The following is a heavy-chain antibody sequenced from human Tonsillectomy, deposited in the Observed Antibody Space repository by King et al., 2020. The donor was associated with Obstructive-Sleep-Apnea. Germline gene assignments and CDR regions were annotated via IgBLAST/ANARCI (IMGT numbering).Heavy chain of an antibody. CDR1: GFTFSSYD. V-gene: IGHV3-13*01. CDR3: ARGSLYTMVRGVRIGGAFDI. J-gene: IGHJ3*02. D-gene: IGHD3-10*01. CDR2: IGTAGDT. Sequence: VQLVESGGGLVQPGGSLRLSCAASGFTFSSYDMHWVRQATGKGLEWVSAIGTAGDTYYPGSVKGRFTISRENAKNSLYLKMNSLRAGDTAVYYCARGSLYTMVRGVRIGGAFDIWGQGTMVTVSS.